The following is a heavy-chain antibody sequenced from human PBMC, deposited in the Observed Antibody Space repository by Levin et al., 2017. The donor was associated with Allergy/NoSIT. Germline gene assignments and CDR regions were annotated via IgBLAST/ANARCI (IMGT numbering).Heavy chain of an antibody. J-gene: IGHJ4*02. CDR2: SSAYNGHT. Sequence: ASVKVSCKASGYTFTSYGIIWVRQAPGQGLQWMGWSSAYNGHTTYSQNVQGRVTMTTDTSTTTAYMELRSLRSDDTAVYYCARVALGWPQTIDYWGQGTLVTVSA. D-gene: IGHD2-21*01. CDR3: ARVALGWPQTIDY. CDR1: GYTFTSYG. V-gene: IGHV1-18*01.